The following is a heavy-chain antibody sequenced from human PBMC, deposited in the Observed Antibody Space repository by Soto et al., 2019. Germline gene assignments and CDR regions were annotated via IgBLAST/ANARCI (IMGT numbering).Heavy chain of an antibody. Sequence: EVQLVESGGGLVQPGGSLRLSCAASGFTFSSYDMHWVRQATGKGLEWVSAIGTAGDTYYPGSVKGRFTISRENAKNSLYLLMNSLRAGDTAVYYCARTDGDYVPAGYFDLWGRDTLVTVSS. CDR2: IGTAGDT. V-gene: IGHV3-13*01. CDR3: ARTDGDYVPAGYFDL. D-gene: IGHD4-17*01. CDR1: GFTFSSYD. J-gene: IGHJ2*01.